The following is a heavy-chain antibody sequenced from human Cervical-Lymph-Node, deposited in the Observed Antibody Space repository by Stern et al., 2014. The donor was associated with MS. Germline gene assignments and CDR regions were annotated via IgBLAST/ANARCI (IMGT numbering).Heavy chain of an antibody. J-gene: IGHJ4*02. V-gene: IGHV4-34*01. D-gene: IGHD6-19*01. Sequence: QVQLQQWGAGLFKPSETLSLTCAVYGGSFSGFYWSWIRQPPGKGLEWIGEINHGGSTNYNPSLKSRVTISVDTSKNQFSLRLSSVSAADTAVYYCARRRYTSGLFAVLSSFEYWGQGTLVTVSS. CDR3: ARRRYTSGLFAVLSSFEY. CDR2: INHGGST. CDR1: GGSFSGFY.